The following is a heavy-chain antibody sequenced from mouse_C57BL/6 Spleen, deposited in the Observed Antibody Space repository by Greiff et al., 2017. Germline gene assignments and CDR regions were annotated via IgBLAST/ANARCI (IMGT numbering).Heavy chain of an antibody. D-gene: IGHD1-1*01. V-gene: IGHV5-17*01. CDR3: ARTNYYGSSYHYYAMDY. CDR1: GFTFSDYG. J-gene: IGHJ4*01. CDR2: ISSGSSTI. Sequence: EVQGVESGGGLVKPGGSLKLSCAASGFTFSDYGMHWVRQAPEKGLEWVAYISSGSSTIYYADTVKGRFTISRDNAKNTLFLQMTSLRSEDTAMYYCARTNYYGSSYHYYAMDYWGQGTSVTVSS.